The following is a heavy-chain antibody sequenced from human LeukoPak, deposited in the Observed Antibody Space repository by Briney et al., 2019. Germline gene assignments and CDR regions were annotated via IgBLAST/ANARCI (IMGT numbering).Heavy chain of an antibody. CDR2: ISGSGGST. V-gene: IGHV3-23*01. Sequence: PGGSLRLSCAASGFTFSSYAMSWVRQAPGKGLEWVSAISGSGGSTYYADSVKGWFTISRDNSKNTLYLQMNSLRAEDTAVYYCAKDWGYCSSTSCSYNWFDPWGQGTLVTVSS. D-gene: IGHD2-2*01. CDR3: AKDWGYCSSTSCSYNWFDP. J-gene: IGHJ5*02. CDR1: GFTFSSYA.